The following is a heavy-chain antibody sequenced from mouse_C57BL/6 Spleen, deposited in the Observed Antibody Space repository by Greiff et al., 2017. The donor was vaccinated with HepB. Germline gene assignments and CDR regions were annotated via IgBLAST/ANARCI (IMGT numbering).Heavy chain of an antibody. D-gene: IGHD2-3*01. CDR1: GYTFTSYW. CDR2: IHPNSGST. CDR3: ATRGGGYYGEYFDV. Sequence: QVQLQHPGAELVKPGASVKLSCKASGYTFTSYWMHWVKQRPGQGLEWIGMIHPNSGSTNYNEKFKSKATLTVDKSSSTAYMQLSSLTSEDSAVYYCATRGGGYYGEYFDVWGTGTTVTVSS. V-gene: IGHV1-64*01. J-gene: IGHJ1*03.